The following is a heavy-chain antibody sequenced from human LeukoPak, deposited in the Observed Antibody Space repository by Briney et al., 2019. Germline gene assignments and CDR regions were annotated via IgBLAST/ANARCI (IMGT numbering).Heavy chain of an antibody. CDR3: ARATRDCSSASCYNY. V-gene: IGHV1-8*01. CDR2: MNPNSGNT. D-gene: IGHD2-2*02. J-gene: IGHJ4*02. Sequence: ASVKVSCKASGYTFTSYDINWVRQATGQGLEWMGWMNPNSGNTGYAQKFQGGVTMTRNTPISTAYMELSSLGSEDTAVYYCARATRDCSSASCYNYWGQGTLVTVSS. CDR1: GYTFTSYD.